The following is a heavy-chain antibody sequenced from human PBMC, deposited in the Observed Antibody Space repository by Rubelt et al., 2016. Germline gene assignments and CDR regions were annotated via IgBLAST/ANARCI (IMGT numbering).Heavy chain of an antibody. CDR1: GDSVTTTSYY. Sequence: QLQLQESGPGLVKPSEPLSPTCTVSGDSVTTTSYYWGWIRQPPGKGMEWIGGIFSGGCTCYNPSLQVRVTLSSEASKNQFSLLLTSVTAADTSLYYCVRYASGHFDAWGRGTLVTVSS. V-gene: IGHV4-39*01. D-gene: IGHD6-19*01. J-gene: IGHJ5*02. CDR3: VRYASGHFDA. CDR2: IFSGGCT.